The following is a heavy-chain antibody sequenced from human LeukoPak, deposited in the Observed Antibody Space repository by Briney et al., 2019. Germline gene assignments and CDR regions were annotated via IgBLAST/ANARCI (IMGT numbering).Heavy chain of an antibody. J-gene: IGHJ4*02. V-gene: IGHV4-59*08. CDR2: FYYNGRS. Sequence: PSETLSLTCTVSGHFVTDHYWSWIRQPPGKGLEWIAYFYYNGRSRYNPSLNSRVTISVDTSKNQFSLKVTSVTAADTAVYYCARHYYGDVYYFDFWGQGTLVTVSS. D-gene: IGHD4-17*01. CDR1: GHFVTDHY. CDR3: ARHYYGDVYYFDF.